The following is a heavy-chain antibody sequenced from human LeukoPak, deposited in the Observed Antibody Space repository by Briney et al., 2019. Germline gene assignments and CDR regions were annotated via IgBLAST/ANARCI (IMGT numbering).Heavy chain of an antibody. D-gene: IGHD3-16*01. Sequence: SETLSLTCTVSGGSVNSGNYFWSWIRQPPGKGLEWIGYISSSGSTKYNPSLKSRVTISADTSKNQFSLKLTSVTAADTAVYYCARASGVMPGYYFDYWGQGTLVTVSS. CDR2: ISSSGST. J-gene: IGHJ4*02. V-gene: IGHV4-61*01. CDR1: GGSVNSGNYF. CDR3: ARASGVMPGYYFDY.